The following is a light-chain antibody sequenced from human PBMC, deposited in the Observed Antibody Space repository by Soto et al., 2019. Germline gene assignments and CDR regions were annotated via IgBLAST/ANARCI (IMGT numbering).Light chain of an antibody. V-gene: IGKV1-27*01. J-gene: IGKJ1*01. Sequence: DIQMTQSPSSLSASVGDRVTITCRASQGISNYLAWYQQKPGKVPKLLIYAASTLQSGLPFRFSGSGSGTDFTFTISSLQPEDVATYYCQKYNSAPRTFGQGTKVEIK. CDR3: QKYNSAPRT. CDR1: QGISNY. CDR2: AAS.